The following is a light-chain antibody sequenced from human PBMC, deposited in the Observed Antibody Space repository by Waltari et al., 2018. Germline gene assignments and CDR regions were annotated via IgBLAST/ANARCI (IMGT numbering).Light chain of an antibody. V-gene: IGKV3-20*01. CDR1: QCVSRALRT. J-gene: IGKJ1*01. CDR2: DAS. Sequence: EIVLTQSPGTLSLSPGARATLYCRASQCVSRALRTLAWYQQKPGQAPRLLIYDASTRATGIPDRFSGSGSGTDFTLTISRLEPDDFAVYYCQRYGTLPATFGQGTKVEIK. CDR3: QRYGTLPAT.